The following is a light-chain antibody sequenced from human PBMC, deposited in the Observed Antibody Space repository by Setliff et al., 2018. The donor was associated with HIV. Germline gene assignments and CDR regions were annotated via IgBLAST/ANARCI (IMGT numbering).Light chain of an antibody. Sequence: ALTQPASVPGSPGQSITISCTGTSSDVGSYSLVSWYQQHPGKAPKLMIYEVSKGPSGVSNRFSGSKSGNTASLTISGLQAEDEGDYYCCSYASGTFVFGTGTKVTVL. J-gene: IGLJ1*01. CDR2: EVS. V-gene: IGLV2-23*02. CDR1: SSDVGSYSL. CDR3: CSYASGTFV.